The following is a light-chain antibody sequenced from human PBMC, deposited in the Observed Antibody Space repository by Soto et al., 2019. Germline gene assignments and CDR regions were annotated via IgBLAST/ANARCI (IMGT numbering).Light chain of an antibody. CDR1: SSDVGGYNY. J-gene: IGLJ3*02. V-gene: IGLV2-14*01. Sequence: QSALTQPASVSGSPGQSITISCTGTSSDVGGYNYVSWYQQHTSKSPKRMIDDVSNRPSGVSNRVYGSQSGNTASLTISGLQAEDEAEYYCSSYTRSSTRVFGAGTTFTVL. CDR2: DVS. CDR3: SSYTRSSTRV.